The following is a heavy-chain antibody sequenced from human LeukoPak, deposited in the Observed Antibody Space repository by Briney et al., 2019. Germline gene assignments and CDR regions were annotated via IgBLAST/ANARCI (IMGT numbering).Heavy chain of an antibody. V-gene: IGHV3-15*01. Sequence: GGSLRLSCAASGFTFSNAWMNWVRQAPGRGPEWVGRIKSKTDGGTTDYVAPVKGRFTISRDDSKNILFLQMNSLKTEDTAVYYCTTRPSPYMAPHPFDYWGQGTLVTVSS. CDR1: GFTFSNAW. CDR3: TTRPSPYMAPHPFDY. D-gene: IGHD1-14*01. J-gene: IGHJ4*02. CDR2: IKSKTDGGTT.